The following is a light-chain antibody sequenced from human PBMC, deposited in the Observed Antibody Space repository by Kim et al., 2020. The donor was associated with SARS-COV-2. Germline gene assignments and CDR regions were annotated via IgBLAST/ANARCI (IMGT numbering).Light chain of an antibody. CDR3: QQYNNWPPGT. CDR1: QSVSSN. CDR2: GAS. J-gene: IGKJ1*01. V-gene: IGKV3-15*01. Sequence: SPGERATPSRRASQSVSSNLAWYQQKPGQAPRLLIYGASTRATGIPARFSGSGSGTEFTLTISSLQSEDFAVYYCQQYNNWPPGTFGQGTKVDIK.